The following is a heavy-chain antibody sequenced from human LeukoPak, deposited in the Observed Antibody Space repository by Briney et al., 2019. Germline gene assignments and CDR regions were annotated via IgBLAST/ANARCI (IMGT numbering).Heavy chain of an antibody. Sequence: GGSLRLSCAASGFTFSDYYMSWIRQAPGKGLEWVSYISSSGSTIYYADSVKGRFTISRDNAKNSLYLQMNSLRAEDTAVYYCARSVNYDFWSGYFDYWGQGTLVTVSS. CDR1: GFTFSDYY. D-gene: IGHD3-3*01. V-gene: IGHV3-11*04. CDR3: ARSVNYDFWSGYFDY. J-gene: IGHJ4*02. CDR2: ISSSGSTI.